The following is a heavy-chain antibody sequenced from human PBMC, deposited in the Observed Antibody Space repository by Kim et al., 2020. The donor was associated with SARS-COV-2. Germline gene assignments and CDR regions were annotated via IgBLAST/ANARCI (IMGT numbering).Heavy chain of an antibody. V-gene: IGHV4-59*09. J-gene: IGHJ3*02. D-gene: IGHD3-22*01. CDR3: ARGDYYEDAFDI. Sequence: NYNPSLKSRVTISVDTSKNQFSLKLSSVTAADTAVYYCARGDYYEDAFDIWGQGTMVTVSS.